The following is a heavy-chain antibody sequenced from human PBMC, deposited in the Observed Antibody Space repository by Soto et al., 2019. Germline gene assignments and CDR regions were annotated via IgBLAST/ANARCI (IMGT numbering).Heavy chain of an antibody. CDR3: ARGVSSGNWYYGSGKGRGPDYYYYYGMDV. V-gene: IGHV3-30-3*01. Sequence: PXGSLRLCCAAAGVTFSSYDMHWVRQAPGKGLEWVAVISYDGSNKYYADSVKGRFTISRDNSKNTLYLQMNRLRAEDTAVYYCARGVSSGNWYYGSGKGRGPDYYYYYGMDVWGQGPTVTVSS. J-gene: IGHJ6*02. CDR1: GVTFSSYD. D-gene: IGHD3-10*01. CDR2: ISYDGSNK.